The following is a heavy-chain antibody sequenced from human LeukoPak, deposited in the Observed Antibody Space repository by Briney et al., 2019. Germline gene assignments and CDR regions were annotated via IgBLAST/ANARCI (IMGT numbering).Heavy chain of an antibody. CDR2: ITGDGGST. CDR1: GFTFDDYA. Sequence: PGGSLRPSCAASGFTFDDYAMHWVRQAAGKGLEWVSLITGDGGSTSYADSVKGRFTISRDNSKNSLNLQMSSLRTEDTALYYCAKDIPDARYCSGGTCPLDYWGQGTLVTVSS. J-gene: IGHJ4*02. V-gene: IGHV3-43*02. D-gene: IGHD2-15*01. CDR3: AKDIPDARYCSGGTCPLDY.